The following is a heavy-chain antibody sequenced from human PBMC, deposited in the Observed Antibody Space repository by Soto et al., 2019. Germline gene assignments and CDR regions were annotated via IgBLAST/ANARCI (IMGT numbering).Heavy chain of an antibody. D-gene: IGHD1-26*01. Sequence: EVQLVESGGGLVQPGGSLRLSCAASGFTFSSYWMTWVRQAPGKGLEWVANINQDGSEKYYVDSVKGRFTISRDNAKNSLYLQLHSLRAEDTAVYYCARDVGTPGYFDNWGQGTLVSVSS. CDR2: INQDGSEK. J-gene: IGHJ4*02. CDR1: GFTFSSYW. V-gene: IGHV3-7*01. CDR3: ARDVGTPGYFDN.